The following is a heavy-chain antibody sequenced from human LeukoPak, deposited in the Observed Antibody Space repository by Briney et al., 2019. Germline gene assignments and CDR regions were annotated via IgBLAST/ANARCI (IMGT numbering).Heavy chain of an antibody. Sequence: GASVKVSCKAFGYTFTGYWMHWVRQAPGQGPEWMGVISPSGGSTIYAQKFKGRVTMTRDMSTSTVYMELSSLRSEDTAVYYCARARVAEDAFDIWGQGTMVTVSS. CDR2: ISPSGGST. J-gene: IGHJ3*02. V-gene: IGHV1-46*01. CDR1: GYTFTGYW. D-gene: IGHD3-3*01. CDR3: ARARVAEDAFDI.